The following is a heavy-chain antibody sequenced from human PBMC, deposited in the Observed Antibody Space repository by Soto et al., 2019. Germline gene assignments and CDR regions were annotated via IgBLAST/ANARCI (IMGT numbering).Heavy chain of an antibody. Sequence: PGGSLRLSCAASGFTFSSYAMSWVRQAPGKGLEWVSAISGCGGSTYYADSVKGRFTISRDNSKNTLYLKMKSLRAEDTAVYYCASRGWPFDYWGPGTLVTVSS. V-gene: IGHV3-23*01. CDR1: GFTFSSYA. CDR2: ISGCGGST. CDR3: ASRGWPFDY. J-gene: IGHJ4*02. D-gene: IGHD6-19*01.